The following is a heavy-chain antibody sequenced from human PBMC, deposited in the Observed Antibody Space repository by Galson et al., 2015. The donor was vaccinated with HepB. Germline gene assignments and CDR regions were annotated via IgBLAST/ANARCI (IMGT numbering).Heavy chain of an antibody. J-gene: IGHJ4*02. CDR3: AKRDTIFGVVIRGLDFDY. CDR1: GFTFSSYA. CDR2: ISGSGGST. V-gene: IGHV3-23*01. Sequence: SLRLSCAASGFTFSSYAMSWVRQAPGKGLEWVSAISGSGGSTYYADSVKGRFTISRDNSKNTLYLQMNSLRAEDTAVYYCAKRDTIFGVVIRGLDFDYWGQGTLVTVSS. D-gene: IGHD3-3*01.